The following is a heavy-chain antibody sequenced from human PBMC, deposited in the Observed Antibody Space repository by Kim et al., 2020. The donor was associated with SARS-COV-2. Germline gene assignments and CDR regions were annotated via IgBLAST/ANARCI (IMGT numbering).Heavy chain of an antibody. Sequence: SETLSLTCAVYGGSFSGYYWSWIRQPPGKGLEWIGEINHSGSTNYNPSLKSRVTISVDTSKNQFSLKLSSVTAADTAVYYCARGRPLGYCSSTSCAQRYFDLWGRGTLVTVSS. CDR2: INHSGST. CDR1: GGSFSGYY. CDR3: ARGRPLGYCSSTSCAQRYFDL. J-gene: IGHJ2*01. V-gene: IGHV4-34*01. D-gene: IGHD2-2*01.